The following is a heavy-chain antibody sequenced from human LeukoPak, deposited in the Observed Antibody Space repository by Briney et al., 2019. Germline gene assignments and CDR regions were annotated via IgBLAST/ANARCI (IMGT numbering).Heavy chain of an antibody. CDR3: AKPLTGGGSWPPFDS. D-gene: IGHD2-15*01. J-gene: IGHJ4*02. CDR2: ISSSSGYI. Sequence: GGSLRLSCEASGFTFSSYTLTWVRQAPGKGQEWVSSISSSSGYIYYADSVKGRFTISRDNAKRSLSLQMNSLRDEDTAVYYCAKPLTGGGSWPPFDSWGQGTLVTVSS. CDR1: GFTFSSYT. V-gene: IGHV3-21*04.